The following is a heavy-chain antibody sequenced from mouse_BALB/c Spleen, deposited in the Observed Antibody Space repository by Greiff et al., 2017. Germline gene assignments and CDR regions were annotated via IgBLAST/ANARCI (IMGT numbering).Heavy chain of an antibody. D-gene: IGHD1-1*01. Sequence: EVQLVESGPELVKPGASVKISCKASGYTFTDYNMHWVKQSHGKSLEWIGYIYPYNGGTGYNQKFKSKATLTVDNSSSTAYMELRSLTSEDSAVYYCARDYGSLYFDYWGQGTTLTVSS. CDR1: GYTFTDYN. CDR3: ARDYGSLYFDY. J-gene: IGHJ2*01. V-gene: IGHV1S29*02. CDR2: IYPYNGGT.